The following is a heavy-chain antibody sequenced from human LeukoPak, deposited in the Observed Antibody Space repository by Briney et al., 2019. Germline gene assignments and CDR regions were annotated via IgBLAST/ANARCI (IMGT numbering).Heavy chain of an antibody. J-gene: IGHJ4*02. CDR3: ARDNYDILTGYYSPFDY. CDR1: GGSISSSSYY. Sequence: SETLSLTCTVSGGSISSSSYYWGWIRQPPGKGLEWIGYIYYSGSTYYNPSLKGRVTISVDTSKNQFSLKLSSVTAADTAVYYCARDNYDILTGYYSPFDYWGQGTLVTVSS. CDR2: IYYSGST. D-gene: IGHD3-9*01. V-gene: IGHV4-30-4*08.